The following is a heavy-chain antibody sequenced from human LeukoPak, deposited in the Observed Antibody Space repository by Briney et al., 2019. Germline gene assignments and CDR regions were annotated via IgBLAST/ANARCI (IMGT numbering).Heavy chain of an antibody. J-gene: IGHJ4*02. CDR3: ARAPNYGDYGGQ. D-gene: IGHD4-17*01. V-gene: IGHV3-53*01. Sequence: GGSLRLSCAASGFTVSSNYMIWVRQAPGKGLEWVSLIHGGGTTYYADSVEGRFTISSDSSKNTVYLEMNSLRAEDTAVYYCARAPNYGDYGGQWGRGTLVTVSS. CDR1: GFTVSSNY. CDR2: IHGGGTT.